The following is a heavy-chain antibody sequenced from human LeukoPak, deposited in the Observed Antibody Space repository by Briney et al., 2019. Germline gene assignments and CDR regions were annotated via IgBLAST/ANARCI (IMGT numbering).Heavy chain of an antibody. D-gene: IGHD3/OR15-3a*01. CDR2: IYSGGST. Sequence: GGSLRLSCAASGFTVSSNYMSWVRQAPGKGLEWVSVIYSGGSTYYADPVKGRFTISRDNSKNTLYLQMNSLRAEDTAVYYCAREGLVSPVDYWGQGTLVTVSS. J-gene: IGHJ4*02. V-gene: IGHV3-66*01. CDR1: GFTVSSNY. CDR3: AREGLVSPVDY.